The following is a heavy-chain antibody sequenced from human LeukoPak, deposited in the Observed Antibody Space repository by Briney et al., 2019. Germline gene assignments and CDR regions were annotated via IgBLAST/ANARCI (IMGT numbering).Heavy chain of an antibody. V-gene: IGHV3-30*02. CDR1: GFTFSSYA. J-gene: IGHJ4*02. CDR2: IRYDGSNT. D-gene: IGHD3-22*01. Sequence: GGSLRLSCAVSGFTFSSYAMHWVRQAPGKGLEWVAFIRYDGSNTYYADSVKGRFTISRDNSKNTLYLQMNSVRGEDTAVYYCARAYDSIAYWGQGTLVTVSS. CDR3: ARAYDSIAY.